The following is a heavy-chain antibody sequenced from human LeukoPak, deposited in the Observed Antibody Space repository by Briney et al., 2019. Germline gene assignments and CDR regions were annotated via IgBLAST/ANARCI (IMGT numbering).Heavy chain of an antibody. D-gene: IGHD3-3*01. CDR1: GGSISSYY. CDR2: IYYGGST. CDR3: ARTFWSGYYPYYYYGMDV. Sequence: PSETLSLTCTVSGGSISSYYWSWIRQPPGKGLEWIGYIYYGGSTNYNPSLKSRVTISVDTSKNQFSLKLSSVTAADTAVYYCARTFWSGYYPYYYYGMDVWGQGTTVTVSS. J-gene: IGHJ6*02. V-gene: IGHV4-59*01.